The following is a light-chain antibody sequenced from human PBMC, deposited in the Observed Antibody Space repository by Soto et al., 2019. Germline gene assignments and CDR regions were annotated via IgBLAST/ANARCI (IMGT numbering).Light chain of an antibody. Sequence: TQSPSSLSASVGDRATLSCRASQSVSSSYLAWYQQKPGQAPRLLIYGASSRATGIPDRFSGSGSGTDFTLTISRLEPEDFAVYYCQQYGSSPFGGGTKVDIK. CDR3: QQYGSSP. V-gene: IGKV3-20*01. J-gene: IGKJ4*01. CDR1: QSVSSSY. CDR2: GAS.